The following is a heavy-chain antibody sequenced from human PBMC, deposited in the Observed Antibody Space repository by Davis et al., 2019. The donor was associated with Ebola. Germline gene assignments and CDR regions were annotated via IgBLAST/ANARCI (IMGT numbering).Heavy chain of an antibody. CDR2: VIPSGNT. J-gene: IGHJ4*02. V-gene: IGHV4-34*12. CDR1: GGSFSGYY. Sequence: PSETLSLTCAVYGGSFSGYYWSWIRQTPGKGLEWIGEVIPSGNTNYTPSLKSRVTISVDASQKQFSLKLSSVTAADTAVYYCARLALYTGYDSFDSWGQGTLVTVSS. CDR3: ARLALYTGYDSFDS. D-gene: IGHD5-12*01.